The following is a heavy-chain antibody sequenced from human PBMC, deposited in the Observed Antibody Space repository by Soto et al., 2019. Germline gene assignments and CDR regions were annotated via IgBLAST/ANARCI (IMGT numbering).Heavy chain of an antibody. J-gene: IGHJ6*02. CDR1: GYTFTSYG. CDR3: ARVTIAVQLYVMDV. Sequence: ASVKVSCKASGYTFTSYGISWVRQAPGQGLEWMGWISAYNGNTNYAQKLQGRVTMTTDTSTSTAYMELRSLRSDDTAVYYCARVTIAVQLYVMDVWAQGTSVPGSS. CDR2: ISAYNGNT. V-gene: IGHV1-18*01. D-gene: IGHD6-19*01.